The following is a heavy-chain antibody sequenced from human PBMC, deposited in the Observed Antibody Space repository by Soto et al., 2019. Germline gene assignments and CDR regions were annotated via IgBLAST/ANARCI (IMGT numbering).Heavy chain of an antibody. D-gene: IGHD4-4*01. CDR3: PRGGWDTNYAWDY. J-gene: IGHJ4*02. Sequence: DVQLLESGGGLVQPGGSLRLSCAASGFTFTNFAMAWVRQAPGKGLEWVSAISGSGGDTYYADSVKGRFTISRDNSKNTLSLQMNSLRAEDTAVYFCPRGGWDTNYAWDYWGQGTLVIVSS. CDR2: ISGSGGDT. V-gene: IGHV3-23*01. CDR1: GFTFTNFA.